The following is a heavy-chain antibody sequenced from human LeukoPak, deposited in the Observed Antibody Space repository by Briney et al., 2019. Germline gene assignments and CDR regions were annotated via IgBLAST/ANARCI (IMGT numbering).Heavy chain of an antibody. J-gene: IGHJ5*02. CDR1: GDSISLYY. Sequence: PSEALSLTCTVSGDSISLYYWSWIRQPPGKGLEWIGYIYYSGSTNYNPSLKSRVTISLDTSKKQFSLKLRSVTAADTAVYYCARGGITSLLNWFDPWGQGILVTVSS. CDR2: IYYSGST. CDR3: ARGGITSLLNWFDP. V-gene: IGHV4-59*12. D-gene: IGHD3-16*01.